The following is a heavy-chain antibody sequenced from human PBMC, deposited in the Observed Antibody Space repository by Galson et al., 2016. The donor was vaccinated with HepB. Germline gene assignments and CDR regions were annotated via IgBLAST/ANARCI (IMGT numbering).Heavy chain of an antibody. Sequence: SVKVSCKASGGTFSIYAISWVRQAPGQGLEWMGGIIPIFGTANYAQKFQGRVTITADKSTSTAYMELTSLRSEDTAVYYCAAGFNYGHGVFHMWGQGTMVTVSS. CDR3: AAGFNYGHGVFHM. J-gene: IGHJ3*02. D-gene: IGHD5-18*01. CDR2: IIPIFGTA. V-gene: IGHV1-69*06. CDR1: GGTFSIYA.